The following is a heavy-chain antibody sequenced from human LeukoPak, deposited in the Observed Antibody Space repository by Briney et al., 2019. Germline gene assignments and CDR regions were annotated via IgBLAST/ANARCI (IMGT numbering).Heavy chain of an antibody. J-gene: IGHJ4*02. V-gene: IGHV3-15*01. CDR3: TTDMEVFWSGYYPRIDY. D-gene: IGHD3-3*01. CDR1: GFTFSNAW. Sequence: GGSLRLSCAASGFTFSNAWMSWVRQAPGKGLEWVGRIKSKTDGGTTDYAAPVKGRFTISRDDSKNTLYLQMNSLKTEDTAVYYCTTDMEVFWSGYYPRIDYWGQGTLVTVSS. CDR2: IKSKTDGGTT.